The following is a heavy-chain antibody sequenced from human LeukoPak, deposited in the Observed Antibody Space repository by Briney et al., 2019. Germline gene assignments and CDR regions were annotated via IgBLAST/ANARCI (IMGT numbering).Heavy chain of an antibody. V-gene: IGHV4-39*07. J-gene: IGHJ4*02. CDR3: ARVTYSSGWKIYYFDY. CDR2: IYYSGST. Sequence: SQTLSLTCAVSGGSISSGGYSWGWIRQPPWKGLEWIGSIYYSGSTYYNPSLKSRVTISVDTSKNQFSLKLSSVTAADTAVYYCARVTYSSGWKIYYFDYWGQGTLVTVSS. D-gene: IGHD6-19*01. CDR1: GGSISSGGYS.